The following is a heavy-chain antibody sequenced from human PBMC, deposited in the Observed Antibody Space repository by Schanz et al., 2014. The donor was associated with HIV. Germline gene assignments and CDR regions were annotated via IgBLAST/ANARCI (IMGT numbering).Heavy chain of an antibody. CDR1: GFSFSSYA. CDR2: ISDSGGST. V-gene: IGHV3-23*01. J-gene: IGHJ6*02. Sequence: VQLLESGGGLLQPGGSLRLSCAASGFSFSSYAMSWVRQAPGKGLEWVSVISDSGGSTYYADSVKGRFTISRDNSKNTLYLQMNSLRAEDTAVYYCAKGGRDILSYYGMDVWGQGTTVTVSS. CDR3: AKGGRDILSYYGMDV. D-gene: IGHD2-15*01.